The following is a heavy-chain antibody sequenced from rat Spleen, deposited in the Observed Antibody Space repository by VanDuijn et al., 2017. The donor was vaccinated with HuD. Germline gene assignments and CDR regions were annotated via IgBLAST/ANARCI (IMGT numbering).Heavy chain of an antibody. D-gene: IGHD1-10*01. CDR2: IWTGGST. J-gene: IGHJ2*01. CDR1: GFSLTSYN. Sequence: QVQLKESGPGLVQPSQTLSLTCTVSGFSLTSYNVHWVRQPTGKGLEWMGVIWTGGSTDYNSALKSRLSISRDTSKSQVFLEMTSLQPEDTGTYYCARHLTTPFDYWGQGVMVTVSS. CDR3: ARHLTTPFDY. V-gene: IGHV2-30*01.